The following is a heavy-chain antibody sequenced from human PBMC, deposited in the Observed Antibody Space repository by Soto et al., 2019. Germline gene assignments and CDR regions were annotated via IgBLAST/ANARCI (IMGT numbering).Heavy chain of an antibody. CDR2: IKSKSDGGTT. CDR1: GFIFTDAW. Sequence: EVQLVESGGGLVKPGGSLRLSCGASGFIFTDAWMNWVRQAPGKGLEWVGRIKSKSDGGTTDYAAPVKGRFTISRDDSENSLFLQMNSLKTEDTGVYYCTTDNPLDFWGQGNLVTVSS. J-gene: IGHJ4*02. V-gene: IGHV3-15*07. CDR3: TTDNPLDF.